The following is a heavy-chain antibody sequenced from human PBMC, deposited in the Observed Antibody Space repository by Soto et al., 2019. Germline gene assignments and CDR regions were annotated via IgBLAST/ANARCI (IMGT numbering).Heavy chain of an antibody. CDR2: ISNDGSVT. V-gene: IGHV3-74*01. CDR3: ARAPYSSGWWGFDY. D-gene: IGHD6-19*01. Sequence: EVQLVESGGGLVQPGGSLRLSCAASGLTFSSYWMHWVRQAPGKGLVWVSRISNDGSVTPYAYSVKGRFTISRDNAKNTRYLPMTSLRTEDTAVYYCARAPYSSGWWGFDYWGQGTRVTVSS. CDR1: GLTFSSYW. J-gene: IGHJ4*02.